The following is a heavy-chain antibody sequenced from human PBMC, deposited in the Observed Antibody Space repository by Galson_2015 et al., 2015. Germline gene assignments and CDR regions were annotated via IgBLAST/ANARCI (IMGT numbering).Heavy chain of an antibody. J-gene: IGHJ4*02. V-gene: IGHV3-53*01. D-gene: IGHD5-12*01. CDR2: IYSGGNT. CDR1: GFTVSSNY. Sequence: SLRLSCAASGFTVSSNYMSWVRQAPGKRLEWVSLIYSGGNTYYADSVKGRFTISRDNSNNTLYLQMNNLRAEDTAVYYCARVFGGYDFDYWGQGTLVTVSS. CDR3: ARVFGGYDFDY.